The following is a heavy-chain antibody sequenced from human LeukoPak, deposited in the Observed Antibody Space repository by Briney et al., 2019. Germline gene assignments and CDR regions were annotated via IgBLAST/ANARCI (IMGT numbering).Heavy chain of an antibody. V-gene: IGHV4-59*01. CDR3: ATGGRRWFDP. CDR2: IYYSGST. Sequence: PSGTLSLTCTVSGVSINNYYWSWIRQPPGKGLEWIAYIYYSGSTSYNPSLKSRVTISVDTSKNQLYLNLSSVTAADTAVYYCATGGRRWFDPWGQGTLVTVSS. J-gene: IGHJ5*02. CDR1: GVSINNYY. D-gene: IGHD3-16*01.